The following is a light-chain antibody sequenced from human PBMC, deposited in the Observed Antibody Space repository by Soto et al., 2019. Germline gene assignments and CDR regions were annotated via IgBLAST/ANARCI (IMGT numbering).Light chain of an antibody. CDR1: NIGSKS. CDR2: DDS. V-gene: IGLV3-21*02. Sequence: SYELTQPPSVSVAPGQTVRVTCGGKNIGSKSVHWYQQKPGQAPVLVVYDDSDRPSGIPERISASNSGNTATLTISRVEAGDEADYHCQAWDSNSDHYVSGTGTAVAVL. CDR3: QAWDSNSDHYV. J-gene: IGLJ1*01.